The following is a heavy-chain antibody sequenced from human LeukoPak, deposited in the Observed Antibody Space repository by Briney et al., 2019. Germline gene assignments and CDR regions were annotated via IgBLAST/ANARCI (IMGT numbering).Heavy chain of an antibody. Sequence: GGSLRLSCAASGFTFKSYSMNWVRQAPGKGLEWVAFITSTSGDMFYADSVKGRFTISRDNAKNSLYLQMDSLRPEDTAVYYCARAAGYYFDYWGQGSLVTVSS. CDR3: ARAAGYYFDY. CDR2: ITSTSGDM. V-gene: IGHV3-21*05. CDR1: GFTFKSYS. J-gene: IGHJ4*02.